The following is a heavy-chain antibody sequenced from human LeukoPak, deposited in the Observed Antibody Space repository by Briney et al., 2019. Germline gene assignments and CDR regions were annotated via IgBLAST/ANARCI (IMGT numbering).Heavy chain of an antibody. CDR1: GFTFSSYG. D-gene: IGHD3-3*01. Sequence: PGGSLRLSCAASGFTFSSYGMHWVRQAPGRGLEWVAVISYDGSNKYYADSVKGRFTISRDNSKNTLYLQMNSLRAEDTAVYYCARDPDNDFWSGYIVGRSYYYGMDVWGQGTTVTVSS. CDR3: ARDPDNDFWSGYIVGRSYYYGMDV. J-gene: IGHJ6*02. CDR2: ISYDGSNK. V-gene: IGHV3-30*03.